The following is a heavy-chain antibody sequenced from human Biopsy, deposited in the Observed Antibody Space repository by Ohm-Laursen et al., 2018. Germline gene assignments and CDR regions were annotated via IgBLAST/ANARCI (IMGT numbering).Heavy chain of an antibody. Sequence: ASVKVSCKASGYTFIDYYIHWVRQAPGQGLGWMGWVNPNNGDKKFAPDFQGRLTMTRDKSISTAYMELIRLRSDDTAVYYCARGPLGPLLEWLLFQTSIDVWGQGTTVTVSS. CDR3: ARGPLGPLLEWLLFQTSIDV. CDR2: VNPNNGDK. D-gene: IGHD3-3*01. J-gene: IGHJ6*02. V-gene: IGHV1-2*07. CDR1: GYTFIDYY.